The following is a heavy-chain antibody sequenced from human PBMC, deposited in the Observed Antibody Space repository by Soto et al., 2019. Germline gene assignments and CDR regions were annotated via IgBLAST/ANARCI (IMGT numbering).Heavy chain of an antibody. V-gene: IGHV1-2*02. CDR1: GYTFTGYY. CDR2: INPNSGGT. J-gene: IGHJ6*02. CDR3: ARVWFGEDYYGMDV. Sequence: GASVKVSCKASGYTFTGYYMHWVRQAPGQGLEWMGWINPNSGGTNYAQKFQGRVTMTRDTSISTAYMELSRLRSDDTAVYYCARVWFGEDYYGMDVWGQGTTVTVSS. D-gene: IGHD3-10*01.